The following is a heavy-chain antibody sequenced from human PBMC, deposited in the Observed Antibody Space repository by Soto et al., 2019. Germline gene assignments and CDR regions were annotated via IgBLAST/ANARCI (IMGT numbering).Heavy chain of an antibody. CDR3: ARDLDLRGSDGMDV. CDR1: GGSISSYY. V-gene: IGHV4-59*01. J-gene: IGHJ6*02. Sequence: QVQLQESGPGLVKPSETLSLTCTVSGGSISSYYWSWIRQPPGKGLEWIGYIYYSGSTNYNPSLKSRVTISVDTSKNQFSLKLSSVTAADTAVYYCARDLDLRGSDGMDVWGQGTTVTVSS. D-gene: IGHD3-10*01. CDR2: IYYSGST.